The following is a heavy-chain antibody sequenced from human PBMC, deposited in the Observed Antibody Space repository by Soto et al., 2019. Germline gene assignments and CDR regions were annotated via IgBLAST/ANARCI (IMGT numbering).Heavy chain of an antibody. CDR2: LNQDGSEK. CDR3: DRDRFIGTYYVKGVTYVSDH. J-gene: IGHJ4*02. CDR1: GLTFTDYW. Sequence: GGSLRLSCAASGLTFTDYWMSWVRQAPGKGLEWVANLNQDGSEKNCVDSVKGRFTISRDNAKNSVYLQLNSLRAEDTAVYYCDRDRFIGTYYVKGVTYVSDHRGQGAPVTVSS. D-gene: IGHD1-26*01. V-gene: IGHV3-7*03.